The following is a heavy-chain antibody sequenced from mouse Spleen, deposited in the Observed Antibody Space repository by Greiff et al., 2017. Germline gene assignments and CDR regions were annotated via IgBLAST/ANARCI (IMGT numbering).Heavy chain of an antibody. V-gene: IGHV1-7*01. CDR2: INPSTGYT. CDR1: GYTFTSYW. D-gene: IGHD2-12*01. Sequence: QVQLQQPGAELVKPGASVKLSCKASGYTFTSYWMHWVKQRPGQGLEWIGYINPSTGYTEYNQKFKDKATLTADKSSSTAYMQLSSLTSEDSAVYYSTKLIVDAMDYWGQGTSVTVSS. J-gene: IGHJ4*01. CDR3: TKLIVDAMDY.